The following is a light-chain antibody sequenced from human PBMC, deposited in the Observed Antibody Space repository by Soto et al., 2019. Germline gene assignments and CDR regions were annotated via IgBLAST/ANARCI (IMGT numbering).Light chain of an antibody. V-gene: IGKV1-39*01. CDR2: AAS. Sequence: DIQMTQSPSSLSASVGDRVTITCRASQSISSYLNWYQQKPGEAPKLLIYAASSLQSGVPSRFSGSGSGTDFTLTSSSLQPEYFATYYCQQSYRTPALTFGGGTKVEIK. CDR1: QSISSY. CDR3: QQSYRTPALT. J-gene: IGKJ4*01.